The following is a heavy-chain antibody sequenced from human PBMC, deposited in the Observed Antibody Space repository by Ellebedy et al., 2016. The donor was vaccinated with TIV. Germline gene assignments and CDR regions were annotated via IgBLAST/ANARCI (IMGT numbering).Heavy chain of an antibody. V-gene: IGHV3-23*01. J-gene: IGHJ4*02. D-gene: IGHD3-10*01. Sequence: GGSLRLXXAASGFTFSSYAMSWARQAPGKGLEWVSSISGSGATTYYTDSVKGRFTISRDNSKNTLYLQVNSLRAEDTAVYYCAKALLWFGDPFDYWGQGSLVTVSS. CDR3: AKALLWFGDPFDY. CDR2: ISGSGATT. CDR1: GFTFSSYA.